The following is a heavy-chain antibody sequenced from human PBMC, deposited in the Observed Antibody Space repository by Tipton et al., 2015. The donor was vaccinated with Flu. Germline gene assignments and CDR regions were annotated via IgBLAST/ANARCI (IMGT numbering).Heavy chain of an antibody. Sequence: GLVKPSEILSLTCTVSGGSISGYYWTWIRQPAGKGLEWIGRIYTSGSTKYSPSLKSRVTMSLDTSKNQFSLKMTSVTAAATAMYYCAREYTPYGDYYYFEVWGRGTLVPVSS. CDR2: IYTSGST. V-gene: IGHV4-4*07. CDR1: GGSISGYY. D-gene: IGHD4-17*01. CDR3: AREYTPYGDYYYFEV. J-gene: IGHJ2*01.